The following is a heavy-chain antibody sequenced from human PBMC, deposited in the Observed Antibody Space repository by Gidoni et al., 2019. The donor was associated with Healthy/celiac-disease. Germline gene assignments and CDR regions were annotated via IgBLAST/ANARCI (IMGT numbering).Heavy chain of an antibody. CDR3: ASGGIAAAGIFDY. J-gene: IGHJ4*02. CDR1: GFTFSSYG. CDR2: IWYDGSNK. D-gene: IGHD6-13*01. V-gene: IGHV3-33*01. Sequence: QVQLVESGGGVVQPGRSLRLSCAASGFTFSSYGMHWVRQAPGKGLEWVAVIWYDGSNKYYADSVKGRFTISRDNSKNTLYLQMNSLRAEDTAVYYCASGGIAAAGIFDYWGQGTLVTVSS.